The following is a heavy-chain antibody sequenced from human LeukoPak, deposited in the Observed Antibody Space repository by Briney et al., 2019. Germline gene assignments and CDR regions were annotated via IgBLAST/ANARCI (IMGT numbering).Heavy chain of an antibody. CDR1: GFTFSSYE. CDR3: ARGALEWLLSYYFDY. D-gene: IGHD3-3*01. J-gene: IGHJ4*02. V-gene: IGHV3-48*03. Sequence: GGSLRLSCAASGFTFSSYEMNWVRQAPGKGLEWVSYISSSGSTIYYADSVKGRFTISRDNAKNPLYLQMNSLRAEDTAVYYCARGALEWLLSYYFDYWGQGTLVTVSS. CDR2: ISSSGSTI.